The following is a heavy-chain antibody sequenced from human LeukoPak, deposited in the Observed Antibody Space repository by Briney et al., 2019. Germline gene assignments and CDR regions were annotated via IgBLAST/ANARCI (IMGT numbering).Heavy chain of an antibody. J-gene: IGHJ4*02. CDR3: VREAMFERSLDR. CDR2: TNTAGTIT. CDR1: GFTFRRYW. D-gene: IGHD1-14*01. Sequence: GGSLRLSCEVSGFTFRRYWMHWVRQVPGKGLLWVARTNTAGTITTYADSVQGRFTMSRDNGQEKLFLQLTSLRVEDTAVYFCVREAMFERSLDRWGQGTLVTVSS. V-gene: IGHV3-74*01.